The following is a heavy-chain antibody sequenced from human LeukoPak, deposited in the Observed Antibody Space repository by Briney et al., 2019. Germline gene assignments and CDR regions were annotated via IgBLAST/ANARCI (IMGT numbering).Heavy chain of an antibody. D-gene: IGHD2-21*01. V-gene: IGHV3-23*01. J-gene: IGHJ4*02. CDR1: GFTFSSYG. CDR2: IDKIGVGT. CDR3: ANDYVVGSIDY. Sequence: PGGSLRLSCAASGFTFSSYGMHWVRQAPGKGLEWVSSIDKIGVGTYYADSVRGRFTISRDNSKNTLFLQMNSLRAEDSAVYYCANDYVVGSIDYWGQGTLVTVSS.